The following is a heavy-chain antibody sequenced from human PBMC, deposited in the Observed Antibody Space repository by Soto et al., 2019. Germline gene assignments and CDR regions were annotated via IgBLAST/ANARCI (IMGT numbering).Heavy chain of an antibody. CDR2: INTNGGST. V-gene: IGHV3-23*01. Sequence: EVQLLESGGGLVQPGGSLRLSCAASGFTLSIYAMTWVRQAPGKGLEWVSSINTNGGSTFYADSVNGRFTITRDHSENTVYLQMNSLRVEDTAIYYCAKDPRVGASAAEYFQHWGQGTLVSVSS. J-gene: IGHJ1*01. CDR1: GFTLSIYA. CDR3: AKDPRVGASAAEYFQH. D-gene: IGHD1-26*01.